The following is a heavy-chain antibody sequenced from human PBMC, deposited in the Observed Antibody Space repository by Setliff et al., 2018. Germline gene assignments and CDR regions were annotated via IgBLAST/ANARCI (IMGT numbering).Heavy chain of an antibody. Sequence: ASVKVSCKASGFTFKTYSFSWIRQAPGQGLEWVGWISGYNSNTIYAQNFQDRVTMTTDASTNTAYMELRSLRSDDTAVYYCARDPFRNYDTAPVWFDPWGQGTLVTVSS. CDR2: ISGYNSNT. CDR3: ARDPFRNYDTAPVWFDP. J-gene: IGHJ5*02. V-gene: IGHV1-18*01. D-gene: IGHD3-22*01. CDR1: GFTFKTYS.